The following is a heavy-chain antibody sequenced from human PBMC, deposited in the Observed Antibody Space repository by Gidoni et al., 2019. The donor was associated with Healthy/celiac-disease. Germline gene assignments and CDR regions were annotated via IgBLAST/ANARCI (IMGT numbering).Heavy chain of an antibody. CDR3: AREVWDSSGYYYVLPLYYYGMDV. V-gene: IGHV1-69*01. J-gene: IGHJ6*02. CDR1: GGTFSSYA. CDR2: IIPIFGTA. D-gene: IGHD3-22*01. Sequence: QVQLVQSGAEVKKPGSSVKVSCKASGGTFSSYAISWVRQAPGQGLEWMGGIIPIFGTANYAQKFQGRVTITADESTSTAYMELSSLRSEDTAVYYCAREVWDSSGYYYVLPLYYYGMDVWGQGTTVTVSS.